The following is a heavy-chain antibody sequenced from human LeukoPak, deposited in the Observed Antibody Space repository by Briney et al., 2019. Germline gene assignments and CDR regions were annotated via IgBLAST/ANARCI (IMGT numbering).Heavy chain of an antibody. V-gene: IGHV4-59*01. Sequence: SETLSLTCSVSDGSINSYYWNWIRRPPGKGLEWIGYIYYSGNTNYSPSLKSRVTMSVDTSKNLFSLKVSSVTAADTAVYYCARGRSNYYGMDVWGQGTTVTVSS. CDR2: IYYSGNT. CDR3: ARGRSNYYGMDV. J-gene: IGHJ6*02. CDR1: DGSINSYY. D-gene: IGHD1-26*01.